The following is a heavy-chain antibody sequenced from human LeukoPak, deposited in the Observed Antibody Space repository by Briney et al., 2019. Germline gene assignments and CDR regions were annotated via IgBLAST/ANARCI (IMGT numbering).Heavy chain of an antibody. CDR1: GGSISSYY. Sequence: SEALSLTCTVSGGSISSYYRSWIRQPAGKGLEWIGRIYTSGSTNYNPSLKSRVTMSVDTSKNQFSLKLTSVTAADTAVYYCARAGYSSTWLFDYWGQGNLATVSS. V-gene: IGHV4-4*07. D-gene: IGHD6-13*01. CDR2: IYTSGST. CDR3: ARAGYSSTWLFDY. J-gene: IGHJ4*02.